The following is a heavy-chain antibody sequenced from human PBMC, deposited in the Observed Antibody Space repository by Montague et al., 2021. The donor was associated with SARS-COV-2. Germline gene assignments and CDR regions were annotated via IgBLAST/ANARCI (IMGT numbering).Heavy chain of an antibody. CDR2: INHYGST. V-gene: IGHV4-34*01. CDR3: ARGLPVTTLFYYFGMDV. J-gene: IGHJ6*02. CDR1: GGSFSGNY. D-gene: IGHD4-11*01. Sequence: SQTLSLVCAVYGGSFSGNYWSWIRQPPGKGLEWIGEINHYGSTNYNPSLKSRVTMSVDTSKNQFSLKLSSVTAADMAVYYCARGLPVTTLFYYFGMDVWGQGNKVNGCS.